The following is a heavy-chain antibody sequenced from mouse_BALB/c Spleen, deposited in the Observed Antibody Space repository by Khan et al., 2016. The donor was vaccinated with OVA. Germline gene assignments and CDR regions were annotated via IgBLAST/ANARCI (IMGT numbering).Heavy chain of an antibody. CDR3: ARRSV. CDR2: ITYSGST. Sequence: EVQLVESGPGLVKPSQSLSLTCTVTGYSITSDYAWNWIRQFPGNKLVWMGYITYSGSTSYNPSLKSRISIPRDSSKNQFFLQLNSVTTEDTATDFCARRSVWGAGATVTVSS. V-gene: IGHV3-2*02. CDR1: GYSITSDYA. J-gene: IGHJ1*01.